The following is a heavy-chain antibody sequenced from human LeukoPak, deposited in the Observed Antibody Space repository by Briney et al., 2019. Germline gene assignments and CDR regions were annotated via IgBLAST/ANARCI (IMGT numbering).Heavy chain of an antibody. J-gene: IGHJ5*01. CDR3: AKGYYSGWFDS. Sequence: PGGSLRLSCTASGFTFSNFWMGWVRQAPGKGLEWVSAISGSGGSTYYAVSVKGRFTISRDSSKNTLYLQMNSLRAEDTAIYYCAKGYYSGWFDSWGQGTLVTVSS. D-gene: IGHD2-21*01. CDR1: GFTFSNFW. V-gene: IGHV3-23*01. CDR2: ISGSGGST.